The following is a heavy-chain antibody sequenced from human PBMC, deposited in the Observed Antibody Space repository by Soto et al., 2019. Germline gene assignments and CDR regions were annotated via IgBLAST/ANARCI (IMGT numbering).Heavy chain of an antibody. D-gene: IGHD3-10*01. V-gene: IGHV3-15*07. CDR3: ARHPGAGKWFDS. CDR2: IRSKTDGGTA. J-gene: IGHJ5*01. CDR1: GFTLGNAG. Sequence: PGGSLELSCAAPGFTLGNAGMTWAGQAPGKGLEWVGRIRSKTDGGTADYAGPVQGRFTISRDDSKNTLYLQINSLKSEDTAVYFCARHPGAGKWFDSCGQGTLVTRSS.